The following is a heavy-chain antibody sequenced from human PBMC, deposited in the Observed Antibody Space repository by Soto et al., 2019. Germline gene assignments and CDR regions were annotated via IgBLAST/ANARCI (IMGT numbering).Heavy chain of an antibody. CDR1: GFTFSSYD. D-gene: IGHD3-22*01. V-gene: IGHV3-13*05. J-gene: IGHJ6*02. CDR3: ARAYDSSGEGYYYYGMDV. Sequence: EVQLVESGGGLVQPGGSLRLSCAASGFTFSSYDMHWVRQATGKGLEWVSAIGTAGDPYYPGSVKGRFTISRENAKNSFYLQMNSLRAGDTAVYYCARAYDSSGEGYYYYGMDVWGQGNTVTVSS. CDR2: IGTAGDP.